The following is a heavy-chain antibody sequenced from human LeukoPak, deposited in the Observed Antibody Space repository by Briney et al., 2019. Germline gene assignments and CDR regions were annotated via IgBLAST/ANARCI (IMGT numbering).Heavy chain of an antibody. Sequence: GGSLRLSCAASGFTFSSYSMNWVRQAPGKGLEWVSYISSSSSTIYYADSVKGRFTISRDNAKNSLYLQMNSLRAEDTAVYYCARAYSSGWDYGMDVWGQGTTVTVSS. D-gene: IGHD6-19*01. CDR1: GFTFSSYS. CDR2: ISSSSSTI. V-gene: IGHV3-48*04. J-gene: IGHJ6*02. CDR3: ARAYSSGWDYGMDV.